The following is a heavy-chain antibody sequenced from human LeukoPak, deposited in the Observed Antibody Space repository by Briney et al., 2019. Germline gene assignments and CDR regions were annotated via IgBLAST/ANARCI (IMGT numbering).Heavy chain of an antibody. CDR2: IRSKAYGGTT. Sequence: PGGSLRLSCTASGFTFGDYAMSWVRQAPGKGLEWVGFIRSKAYGGTTEYAASVKGRFTISRDDSKSIAYLQMNSLKTEDTAVYYCTRVQRWELLTELDYWGQGTLVTVSS. J-gene: IGHJ4*02. D-gene: IGHD1-26*01. CDR3: TRVQRWELLTELDY. CDR1: GFTFGDYA. V-gene: IGHV3-49*04.